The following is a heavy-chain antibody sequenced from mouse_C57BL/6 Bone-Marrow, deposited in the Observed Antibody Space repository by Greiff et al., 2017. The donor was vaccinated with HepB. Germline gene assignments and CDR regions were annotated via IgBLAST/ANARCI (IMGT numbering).Heavy chain of an antibody. Sequence: VQLQQSGPVLVKPGASVKMSCKASGYTFTDYYMNWVKQSHGKSLEWIGVINPYNGGTSYNQKFKGKATLTVDKSSSTAYMELNSLTSEDSAVYYCARQLRLPPWFAYWGQGTLVTVSA. V-gene: IGHV1-19*01. J-gene: IGHJ3*01. CDR1: GYTFTDYY. CDR2: INPYNGGT. D-gene: IGHD3-2*02. CDR3: ARQLRLPPWFAY.